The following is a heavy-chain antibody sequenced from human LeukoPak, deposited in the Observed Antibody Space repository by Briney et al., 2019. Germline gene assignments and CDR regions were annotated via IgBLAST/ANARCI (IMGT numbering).Heavy chain of an antibody. D-gene: IGHD2-21*02. Sequence: SGTLSLTCAVSGGSISSSNWWSWVRQPPGKGLEWIGEIYHSGSTNYNPSLKSRVTISVDKSKNQFSLKLSSVTAADTAVYYCARESPECGGDCAFDIWGQGTVVTVSS. CDR1: GGSISSSNW. CDR3: ARESPECGGDCAFDI. V-gene: IGHV4-4*02. J-gene: IGHJ3*02. CDR2: IYHSGST.